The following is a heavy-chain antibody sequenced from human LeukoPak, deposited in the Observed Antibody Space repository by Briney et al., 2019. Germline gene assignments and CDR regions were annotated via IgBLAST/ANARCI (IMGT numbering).Heavy chain of an antibody. CDR3: AKDVRRRCSGGNCHDAFDI. V-gene: IGHV3-23*01. CDR2: ISGSGGST. D-gene: IGHD2-15*01. J-gene: IGHJ3*02. Sequence: PGGSLRLSCAASGFTFSSYAMSWVRQAPGKGLEWVSAISGSGGSTYYADSVKGRFTISRDNSKNTLYLQMNSLRAEDTAVYYCAKDVRRRCSGGNCHDAFDIWGQGTMVTVSS. CDR1: GFTFSSYA.